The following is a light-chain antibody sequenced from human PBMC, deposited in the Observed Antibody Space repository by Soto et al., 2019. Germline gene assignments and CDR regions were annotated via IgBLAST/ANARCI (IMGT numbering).Light chain of an antibody. J-gene: IGLJ2*01. CDR2: EVR. Sequence: QSVLTQPASVSGSPGQSITISCTGTSSDIGAYDYVSWFQQYSGKAPTLIIYEVRFRPSGVSSRFSGSKSGNTASLTISGLQTEGEADYYCGSYASATLIFGGGTKLTVL. CDR1: SSDIGAYDY. CDR3: GSYASATLI. V-gene: IGLV2-14*03.